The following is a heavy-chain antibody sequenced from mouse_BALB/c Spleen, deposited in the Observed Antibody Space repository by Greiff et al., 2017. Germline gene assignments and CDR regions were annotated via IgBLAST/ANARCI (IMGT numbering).Heavy chain of an antibody. CDR2: IDPSDSET. CDR1: GYTFTSYW. V-gene: IGHV1-69*02. CDR3: ARGNYGSSYGVYFDY. Sequence: QVQLQQPGAELVKPGAPVKLSCKASGYTFTSYWMNWVKQRPGRGLEWIGRIDPSDSETHYNQKFKDKATLTVDKSSSTAYIQLSSLTSEDSAVYYCARGNYGSSYGVYFDYWGQGTTLTVSS. J-gene: IGHJ2*01. D-gene: IGHD1-1*01.